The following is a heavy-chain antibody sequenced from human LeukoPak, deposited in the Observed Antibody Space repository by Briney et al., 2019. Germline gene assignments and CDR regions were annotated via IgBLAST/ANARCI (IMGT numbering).Heavy chain of an antibody. CDR3: ARGAQWLVLLADFDY. CDR1: GYTFTSYG. V-gene: IGHV1-18*01. D-gene: IGHD6-19*01. Sequence: ASVKVSCKASGYTFTSYGISWVRQAPGQGLEWMGWISAYNGNTNYAQKLQGRVTMTTDTSTSTAYMELRSLRSDDTAVYYCARGAQWLVLLADFDYWGQGTLVTVSS. CDR2: ISAYNGNT. J-gene: IGHJ4*02.